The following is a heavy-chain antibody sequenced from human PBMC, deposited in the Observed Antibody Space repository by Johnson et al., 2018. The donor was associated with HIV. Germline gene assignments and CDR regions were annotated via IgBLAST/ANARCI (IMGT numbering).Heavy chain of an antibody. D-gene: IGHD1-26*01. Sequence: QVQLVESGGGVVQPGRSLRLSCAASGFTFGSYGMHWVRQAPGKGLEWVAVIWYDGSNKNYSDSVKGRFTISRDNSKNTLYLQMGSLRAEDMAVYYCAREGVGVNAFDIWGQGTMVTVSS. V-gene: IGHV3-33*01. CDR2: IWYDGSNK. CDR1: GFTFGSYG. CDR3: AREGVGVNAFDI. J-gene: IGHJ3*02.